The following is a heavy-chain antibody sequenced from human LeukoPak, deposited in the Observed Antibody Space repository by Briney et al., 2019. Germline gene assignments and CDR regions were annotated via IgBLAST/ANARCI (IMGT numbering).Heavy chain of an antibody. D-gene: IGHD6-13*01. CDR3: AKDLRHSSSWGETINDASDI. J-gene: IGHJ3*02. Sequence: GGSLRLSCAASGFTFSSYAMSWVRQAPGKGLEWVSAISGSGGSTYYADSVKGRFTISRDNSKNTLYLQMNSLRAEDTAVYYCAKDLRHSSSWGETINDASDIWGQGTMATVSS. CDR2: ISGSGGST. V-gene: IGHV3-23*01. CDR1: GFTFSSYA.